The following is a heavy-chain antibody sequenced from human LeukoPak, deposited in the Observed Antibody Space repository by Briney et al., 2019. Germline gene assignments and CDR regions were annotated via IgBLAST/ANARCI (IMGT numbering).Heavy chain of an antibody. Sequence: SETLSLTCTVSGGSISSYYWSWIRQPPGKGLEWIGYIYTSGSTNYNPSLKSRVTISVDTSKNQFSLKLSSVTAADTAVYYCARRLRSGHVDYWGQETLVTVSS. V-gene: IGHV4-4*09. CDR3: ARRLRSGHVDY. CDR1: GGSISSYY. CDR2: IYTSGST. J-gene: IGHJ4*02. D-gene: IGHD5-12*01.